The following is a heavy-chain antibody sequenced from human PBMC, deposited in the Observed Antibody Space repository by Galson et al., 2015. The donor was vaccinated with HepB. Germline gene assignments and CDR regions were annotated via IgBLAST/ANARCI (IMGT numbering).Heavy chain of an antibody. V-gene: IGHV3-7*01. J-gene: IGHJ5*02. D-gene: IGHD2-15*01. CDR1: GFTFSGYW. CDR2: INQDGSER. CDR3: ARVFEIGYCNGGRCHGWLDP. Sequence: SLRLSCAASGFTFSGYWMTWVRQVPGKGLEWVANINQDGSERYYVDSVKGRFTISRDNAKNSLYLQMNSLRVDDTAVYYCARVFEIGYCNGGRCHGWLDPWGQGTLVTVSS.